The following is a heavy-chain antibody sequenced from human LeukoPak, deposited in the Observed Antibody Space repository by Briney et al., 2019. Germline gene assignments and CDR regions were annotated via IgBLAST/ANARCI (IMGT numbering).Heavy chain of an antibody. CDR3: ARYIGGRYYMDV. Sequence: IIYPGDSDTRYSPSFQGQVTISADKSISIAYLQWSSLKASDTAMYYCARYIGGRYYMDVWGKGTTVTVSS. J-gene: IGHJ6*03. D-gene: IGHD4-23*01. CDR2: IYPGDSDT. V-gene: IGHV5-51*01.